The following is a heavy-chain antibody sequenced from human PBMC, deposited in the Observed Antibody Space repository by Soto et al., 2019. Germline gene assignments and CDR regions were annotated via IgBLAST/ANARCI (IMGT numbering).Heavy chain of an antibody. D-gene: IGHD1-26*01. CDR3: ARGDVGWGGKYYYGLDV. CDR2: IWYDGRNK. J-gene: IGHJ6*02. Sequence: QVQLVESGGGVVQPGRSLRLSCAASGFIFSSYGMHWVRQAPGKGLEWVAVIWYDGRNKYYADSVKGRFTISRDNSKKXXYLQMNSLRAEDTAVYYCARGDVGWGGKYYYGLDVWGQGTTVTVSS. V-gene: IGHV3-33*01. CDR1: GFIFSSYG.